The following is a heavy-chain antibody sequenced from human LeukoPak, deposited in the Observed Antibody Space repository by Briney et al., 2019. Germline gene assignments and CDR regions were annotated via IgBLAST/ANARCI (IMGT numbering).Heavy chain of an antibody. CDR3: AREGITQWLDSFDY. J-gene: IGHJ4*02. V-gene: IGHV3-48*04. CDR1: GFTFSSYS. D-gene: IGHD6-19*01. Sequence: GGSLRLSCAASGFTFSSYSMNWVRQAPGKGLEWVSYISSSSSTIYYADSVKGRFTISRDNAKNSLYLQMNSLRAEDTAVYYCAREGITQWLDSFDYWGQGTLVTVSS. CDR2: ISSSSSTI.